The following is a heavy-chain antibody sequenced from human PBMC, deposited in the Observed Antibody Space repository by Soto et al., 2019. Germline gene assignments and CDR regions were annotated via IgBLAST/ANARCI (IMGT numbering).Heavy chain of an antibody. Sequence: SVKVSCKASGGTFSSYAISWVRQAPGQGLEWMGGIIPIFGTANYAQKFQGRVTITADESTSTAYMELSSLRSEDTAVYYCARKVAGREYYYYYGMDVGGQGTTVTVSS. V-gene: IGHV1-69*13. D-gene: IGHD6-19*01. CDR3: ARKVAGREYYYYYGMDV. J-gene: IGHJ6*02. CDR2: IIPIFGTA. CDR1: GGTFSSYA.